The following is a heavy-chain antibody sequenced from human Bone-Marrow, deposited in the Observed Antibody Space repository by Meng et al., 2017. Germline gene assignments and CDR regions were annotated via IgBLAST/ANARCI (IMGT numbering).Heavy chain of an antibody. CDR2: IYWDDDQ. CDR1: GFSLSTTGVG. D-gene: IGHD3-22*01. V-gene: IGHV2-5*02. J-gene: IGHJ4*02. CDR3: AHADSSGYYQA. Sequence: IPLSESGPTLVKPTQTLTLTCILSGFSLSTTGVGVGWIRQPPGKALEWLALIYWDDDQRYSPSLKSRLTITKDTPKNQVVLTMTNMDHVDTATYYCAHADSSGYYQAWGQGTLVTVSS.